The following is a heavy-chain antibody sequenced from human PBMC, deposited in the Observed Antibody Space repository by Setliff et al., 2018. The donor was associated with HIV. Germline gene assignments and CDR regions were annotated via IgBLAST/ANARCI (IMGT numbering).Heavy chain of an antibody. CDR3: ARDGVVVVATGKPLINWFDP. Sequence: GGSLRLSCVASGFTFSDYYMSWIRQAPGKGLEWVSYIRSDGYTIYYADSVKGRFTISRDNAKNSLYLQMNSLRAEDTAVYYCARDGVVVVATGKPLINWFDPWGQGTLVTVSS. V-gene: IGHV3-11*04. D-gene: IGHD2-15*01. CDR2: IRSDGYTI. J-gene: IGHJ5*02. CDR1: GFTFSDYY.